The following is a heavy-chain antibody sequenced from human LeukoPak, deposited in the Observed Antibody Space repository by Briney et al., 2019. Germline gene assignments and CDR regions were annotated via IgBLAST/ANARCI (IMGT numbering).Heavy chain of an antibody. D-gene: IGHD2-21*01. CDR1: GFTFSSYG. CDR2: ISYDGSNK. V-gene: IGHV3-30*03. CDR3: ARGFLGPFDY. Sequence: GGSLRLSCAASGFTFSSYGMHWVRQAPGKGLEWVAVISYDGSNKYYADSVKGRFTISRDNAKNSLYLQMNSLRAEDTAVYYCARGFLGPFDYWGQGTLVTVSS. J-gene: IGHJ4*02.